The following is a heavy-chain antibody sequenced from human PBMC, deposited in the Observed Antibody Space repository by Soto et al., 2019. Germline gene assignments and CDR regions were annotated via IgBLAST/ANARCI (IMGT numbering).Heavy chain of an antibody. CDR3: ARVRDCSGGTCYSWWFDP. CDR1: GASISSYY. CDR2: IYYSGST. V-gene: IGHV4-59*01. J-gene: IGHJ5*02. Sequence: QVQLQESGPGLVKPSETLSLTCTVSGASISSYYWSWIRQPPGKGLEWIGHIYYSGSTNYNPSLKCRVTISIHPSQHQLSLALSSVTAADTAVYFCARVRDCSGGTCYSWWFDPWGQGTLVTVSS. D-gene: IGHD2-15*01.